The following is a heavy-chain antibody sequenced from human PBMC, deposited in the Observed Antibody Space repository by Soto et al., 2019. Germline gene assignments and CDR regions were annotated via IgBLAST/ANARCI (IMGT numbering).Heavy chain of an antibody. CDR1: GGSVSSGSYY. CDR3: ARVKGSLRGLYY. V-gene: IGHV4-61*01. CDR2: VSYSGST. Sequence: QVQLQESGPGLVKPSETLSLTCSVSGGSVSSGSYYWNWIRQPPGKGLEWIGYVSYSGSTNYNPSLKSRVTISLDTSKNQFSLRLSSVTAADTAMYYCARVKGSLRGLYYWGQGTLVTVSS. J-gene: IGHJ4*02. D-gene: IGHD1-26*01.